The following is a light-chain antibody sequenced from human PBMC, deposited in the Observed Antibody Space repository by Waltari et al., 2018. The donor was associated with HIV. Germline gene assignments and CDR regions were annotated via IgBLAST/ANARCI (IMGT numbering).Light chain of an antibody. CDR3: ASDTARNIPWV. CDR1: TSAIGDYNY. CDR2: DVI. Sequence: QSALTQPASVSGSPGQSITIPCTGTTSAIGDYNYFSWYQQHPGKPPKFLIYDVINRPSGISDRFSGSKSGNMASLTISGLQTEDEADYYCASDTARNIPWVFGGGTKLTV. V-gene: IGLV2-14*03. J-gene: IGLJ3*02.